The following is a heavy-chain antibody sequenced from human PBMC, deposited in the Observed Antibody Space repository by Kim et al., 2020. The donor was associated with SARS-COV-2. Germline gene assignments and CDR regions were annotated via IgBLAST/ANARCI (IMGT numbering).Heavy chain of an antibody. D-gene: IGHD3-22*01. Sequence: SETLSLTCTVSGGSISSSSYYWGWIRQPPGKGLEWIGSIYYSGSTYYNPSLKSRVTISVDTSKNQFSLKLSSVTAADTAVYYSARHHVGITMIVVVAARFEPWGQGTLVTVSS. CDR2: IYYSGST. CDR3: ARHHVGITMIVVVAARFEP. V-gene: IGHV4-39*01. J-gene: IGHJ5*02. CDR1: GGSISSSSYY.